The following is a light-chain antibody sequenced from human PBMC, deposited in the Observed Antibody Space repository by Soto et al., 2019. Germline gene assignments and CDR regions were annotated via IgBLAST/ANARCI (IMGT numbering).Light chain of an antibody. J-gene: IGKJ4*01. CDR3: MQATQLVS. CDR1: QTLVHSDGGTY. Sequence: DIVMTQTPLSSPVTLGQPASISCRSSQTLVHSDGGTYLSWLHQRPGQPPRLLIYQISKRFSGVPDRFSGSGAGTDFTLKISRVEAEDVGIYYCMQATQLVSFGGGTKVELK. CDR2: QIS. V-gene: IGKV2-24*01.